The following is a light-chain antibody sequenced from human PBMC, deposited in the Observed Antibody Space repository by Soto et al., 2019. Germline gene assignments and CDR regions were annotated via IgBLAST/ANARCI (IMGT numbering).Light chain of an antibody. CDR3: QHYNSYPEA. CDR1: QTISSW. V-gene: IGKV1-5*03. J-gene: IGKJ1*01. Sequence: IQLTQTPSSLSASVGDRVTITCRASQTISSWLAWYQQKPGKAPKLLIYKASTLKSGIPSRFSGSGSGTEFTLNISSLQPDDFATYYCQHYNSYPEAFGQGTKVDIK. CDR2: KAS.